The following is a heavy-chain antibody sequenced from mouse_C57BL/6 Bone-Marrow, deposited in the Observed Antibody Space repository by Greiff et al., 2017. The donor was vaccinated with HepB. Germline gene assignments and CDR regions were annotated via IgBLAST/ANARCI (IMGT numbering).Heavy chain of an antibody. J-gene: IGHJ2*01. CDR3: TRCVGSSLDY. CDR2: IDPETGGT. V-gene: IGHV1-15*01. Sequence: VKLLESGAELVRPGASVTLSCKASGYTFTDYEMHWVKQTPVHGLEWIGAIDPETGGTAYNQKFKGKAILTADKSSSTAYMELRSLTSEDSAVYYCTRCVGSSLDYWGQGTTLTVSS. CDR1: GYTFTDYE. D-gene: IGHD1-1*01.